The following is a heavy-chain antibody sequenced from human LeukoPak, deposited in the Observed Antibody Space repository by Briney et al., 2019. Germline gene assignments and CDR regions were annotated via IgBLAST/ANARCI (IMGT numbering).Heavy chain of an antibody. D-gene: IGHD6-6*01. Sequence: SETLSLTCAVSGGSISSGGYSWSWIRQPPGKGLEWIGYIYHSGSTYYNPSLKSRVTISVDRSKNQFSLKLSSVTAADTAVYYCAREYGSSFFDYWGQGTLVTVSS. V-gene: IGHV4-30-2*01. CDR2: IYHSGST. CDR1: GGSISSGGYS. J-gene: IGHJ4*02. CDR3: AREYGSSFFDY.